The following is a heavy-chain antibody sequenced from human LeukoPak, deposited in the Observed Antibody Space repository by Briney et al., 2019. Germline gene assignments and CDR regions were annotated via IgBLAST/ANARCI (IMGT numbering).Heavy chain of an antibody. D-gene: IGHD7-27*01. V-gene: IGHV4-39*01. CDR2: IYYRGRT. Sequence: SVTLSLLCTVCVDSICISSDYWGWISRPRCKGVEWIGSIYYRGRTYYNPSLKSRLTISVNTSKNQFSLKLGSVTAAHTAVYFCARGFRGDNFDYWGQGTLVTVSS. J-gene: IGHJ4*02. CDR1: VDSICISSDY. CDR3: ARGFRGDNFDY.